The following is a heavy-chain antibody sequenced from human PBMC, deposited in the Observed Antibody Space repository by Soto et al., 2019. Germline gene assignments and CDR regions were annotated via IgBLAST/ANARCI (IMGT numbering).Heavy chain of an antibody. CDR1: GYTLTELS. Sequence: ASVKVSCKVSGYTLTELSMHWVRQAPGKGLEWMGGFDPEDGETIYAQKFQGRVTMTEDTSTDTAYMELSSLRSEDTAVYYCATGVTIFGVVINNWFDPWGQGTLVTVSS. V-gene: IGHV1-24*01. CDR2: FDPEDGET. D-gene: IGHD3-3*01. CDR3: ATGVTIFGVVINNWFDP. J-gene: IGHJ5*02.